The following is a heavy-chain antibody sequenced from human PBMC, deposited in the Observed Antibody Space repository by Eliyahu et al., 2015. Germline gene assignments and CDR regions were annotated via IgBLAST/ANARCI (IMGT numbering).Heavy chain of an antibody. CDR2: IYGSGSIT. Sequence: EVQLLESGGGLVQPGGSLRLSCXASGFTFSNSGMSWXRPAPGKGLEWGSAIYGSGSITYYADSVKGRFTISRDNSKNMLYLQLNSLRAEDTAIYYCAKEISGLVLNYFDYWGQGTLVTVSS. V-gene: IGHV3-23*01. CDR3: AKEISGLVLNYFDY. J-gene: IGHJ4*02. D-gene: IGHD6-19*01. CDR1: GFTFSNSG.